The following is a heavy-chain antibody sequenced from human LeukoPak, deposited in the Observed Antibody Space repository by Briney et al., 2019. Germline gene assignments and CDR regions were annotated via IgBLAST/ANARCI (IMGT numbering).Heavy chain of an antibody. CDR2: IYYSGST. D-gene: IGHD3-22*01. Sequence: VKPSETLSLTCTVSGVSISSYYWSWIRQPPGKGLEWIGNIYYSGSTKYNPSLKSRVTISVDTSKNHFSLKLSSVTAADTAVYYCARGGGLKYYYDSSGYYPFDDWGQGTLVTVSS. CDR3: ARGGGLKYYYDSSGYYPFDD. J-gene: IGHJ4*02. CDR1: GVSISSYY. V-gene: IGHV4-59*08.